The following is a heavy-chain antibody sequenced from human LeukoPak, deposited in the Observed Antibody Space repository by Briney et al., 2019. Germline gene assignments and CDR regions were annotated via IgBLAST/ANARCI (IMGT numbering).Heavy chain of an antibody. J-gene: IGHJ6*02. D-gene: IGHD6-19*01. CDR2: MNPNSGNT. Sequence: ASVKVSCKASGYTFTSYDINWVRQATGQGLEWMGWMNPNSGNTGYAQKFQGRVTMTRNTPISTAYMELSSLRSEDTAVYYCARGMQWLEYYYYGMDVWGQGTTVTVSS. CDR1: GYTFTSYD. V-gene: IGHV1-8*01. CDR3: ARGMQWLEYYYYGMDV.